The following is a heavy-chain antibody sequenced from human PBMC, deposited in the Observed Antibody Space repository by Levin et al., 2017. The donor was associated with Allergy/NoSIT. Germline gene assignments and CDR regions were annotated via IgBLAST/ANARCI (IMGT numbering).Heavy chain of an antibody. Sequence: NPSETLSLTCSVSGGSIRSYHWSWVRQPPGKGLEWIGHFSYSGDTNYNPSLKSRVTFSLDASENHFSLKLTSVTAADTAVYYCARHVYPDGSPFDSWGLGSLVTVSS. CDR1: GGSIRSYH. CDR3: ARHVYPDGSPFDS. CDR2: FSYSGDT. V-gene: IGHV4-59*08. D-gene: IGHD3-10*01. J-gene: IGHJ4*02.